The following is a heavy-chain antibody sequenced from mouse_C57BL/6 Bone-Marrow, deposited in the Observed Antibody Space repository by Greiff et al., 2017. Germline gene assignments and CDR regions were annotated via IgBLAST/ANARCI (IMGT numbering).Heavy chain of an antibody. CDR3: AILPLYYDYDGYAMDY. Sequence: EVQGVESGGGLVQPGGSLKLSCAASGFTFSDYYMYWVRQTPEKRLEWVAYISNGGGSTYYHATVKGRFTISRDNAKNTLYLQMSRLKSEDTAMYYCAILPLYYDYDGYAMDYWGQGTSVTVSS. D-gene: IGHD2-4*01. CDR2: ISNGGGST. J-gene: IGHJ4*01. V-gene: IGHV5-12*01. CDR1: GFTFSDYY.